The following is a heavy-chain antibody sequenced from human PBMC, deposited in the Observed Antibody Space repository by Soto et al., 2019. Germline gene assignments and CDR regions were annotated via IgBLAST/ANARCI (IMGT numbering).Heavy chain of an antibody. D-gene: IGHD1-1*01. CDR3: ARGTTTSAFSAMDV. J-gene: IGHJ6*02. Sequence: QVQLVESGGGVVQPGRSLRLSCAASGFTFSNNAMDWVRQAPGKGLEWVAVISYDGSNKYIAESVKGRFTISRDNSKNTLFLQMNSLRAEATAVYYCARGTTTSAFSAMDVWGPGTTVTVSS. CDR1: GFTFSNNA. CDR2: ISYDGSNK. V-gene: IGHV3-30-3*01.